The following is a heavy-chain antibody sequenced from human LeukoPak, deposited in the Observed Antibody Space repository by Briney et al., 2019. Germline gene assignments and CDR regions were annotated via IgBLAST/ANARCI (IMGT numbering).Heavy chain of an antibody. D-gene: IGHD3-3*01. CDR2: INPNSGGT. V-gene: IGHV1-2*02. CDR1: GYTFTGYY. J-gene: IGHJ4*02. CDR3: ARKSGEVYYDFWSGYSLDY. Sequence: ASXKVSCKASGYTFTGYYMHWVRQAPGQGLEWMGWINPNSGGTNYAQKFQGRVTITRDTSISTAYMELSRLRSDDTAVYYCARKSGEVYYDFWSGYSLDYWGQGTLVTVSS.